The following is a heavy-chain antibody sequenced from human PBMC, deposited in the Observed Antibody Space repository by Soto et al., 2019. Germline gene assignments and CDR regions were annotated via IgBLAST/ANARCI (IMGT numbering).Heavy chain of an antibody. J-gene: IGHJ4*02. V-gene: IGHV3-23*01. CDR1: GFTFSSYA. Sequence: GGSLRLSCAASGFTFSSYAMTWLAQASGKGLEWVSAISGSGGSMYYAASVMGRLTISSDNSNNTPYLQMNSLRSDDTPGDYWAKAARHAVRLIGYWGQGPLVTVSS. CDR2: ISGSGGSM. CDR3: AKAARHAVRLIGY. D-gene: IGHD5-12*01.